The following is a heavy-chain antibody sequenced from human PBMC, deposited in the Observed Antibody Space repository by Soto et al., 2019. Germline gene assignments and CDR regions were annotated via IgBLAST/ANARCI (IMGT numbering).Heavy chain of an antibody. D-gene: IGHD1-26*01. CDR2: ISWNSGSI. CDR1: GFTFDDYA. CDR3: AKGGPLVGGGPRAFDP. Sequence: LRLSCAASGFTFDDYAMHWVRQAPGKGLEWVSGISWNSGSIGYADSVKGRFTISRDNAKNSLYLQMNSLRAEDTALYYCAKGGPLVGGGPRAFDPWGQGTLVTVSS. V-gene: IGHV3-9*01. J-gene: IGHJ5*02.